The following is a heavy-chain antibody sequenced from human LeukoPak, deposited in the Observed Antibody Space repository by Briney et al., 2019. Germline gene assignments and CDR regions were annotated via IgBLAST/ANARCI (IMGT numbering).Heavy chain of an antibody. J-gene: IGHJ4*02. CDR1: GFTVNSNY. Sequence: GGSLRLSCAASGFTVNSNYMNWVRQAPGKGLGWVSVVYSDDTTYYADSVKGRFTISRDNSKNTLYLQMHNLRAEDTAVYYCARGGGYYAIDYWGQGTLVTVSS. V-gene: IGHV3-53*01. CDR2: VYSDDTT. CDR3: ARGGGYYAIDY. D-gene: IGHD1-26*01.